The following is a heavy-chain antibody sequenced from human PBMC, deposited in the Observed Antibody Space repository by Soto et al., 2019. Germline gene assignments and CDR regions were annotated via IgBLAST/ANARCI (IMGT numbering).Heavy chain of an antibody. J-gene: IGHJ6*02. CDR1: GFTVSSNY. Sequence: GGSLRLSCAASGFTVSSNYMSWVRQAPGKGLEWVSVIYSGGSTYYADSVKGRFTISRDNSKNTLYLQMNSLRAEDTAVYYCARVVVGYYYGMDVWGQGTTVTVSS. CDR2: IYSGGST. V-gene: IGHV3-66*01. CDR3: ARVVVGYYYGMDV. D-gene: IGHD2-15*01.